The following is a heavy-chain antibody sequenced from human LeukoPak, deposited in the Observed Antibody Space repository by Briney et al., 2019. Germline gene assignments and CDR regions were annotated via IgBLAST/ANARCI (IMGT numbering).Heavy chain of an antibody. CDR2: ISSSSSTI. CDR1: GFTFNSYA. J-gene: IGHJ4*02. CDR3: ARAHPGDYGDFQFDY. V-gene: IGHV3-48*01. Sequence: PGGSLRLSCAASGFTFNSYAFNWVRQAPGKGLEWVSYISSSSSTIYYADSVKGRFTISRDNAKNSLYLQMNSLRAEDTAVYYCARAHPGDYGDFQFDYWGQGTLVTVSS. D-gene: IGHD4-17*01.